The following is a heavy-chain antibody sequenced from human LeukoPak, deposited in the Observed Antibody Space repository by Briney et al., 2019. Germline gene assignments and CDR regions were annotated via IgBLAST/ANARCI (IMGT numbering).Heavy chain of an antibody. D-gene: IGHD4-23*01. CDR3: ARDYGGSSPFDY. V-gene: IGHV3-7*01. Sequence: GGSLRLSCAASGFTFSSYWMSWVRQAPGKGLEWVANIKKDGSEKYYVDSVKGRFTISRDNAKNSLYLQMNSLRAEDTALYYCARDYGGSSPFDYWGQGTLVTVSA. CDR1: GFTFSSYW. CDR2: IKKDGSEK. J-gene: IGHJ4*02.